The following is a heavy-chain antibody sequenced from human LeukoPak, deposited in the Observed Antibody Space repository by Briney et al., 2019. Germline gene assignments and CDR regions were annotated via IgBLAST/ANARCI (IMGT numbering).Heavy chain of an antibody. V-gene: IGHV4-59*08. CDR3: ARRPSGSSWYYFDY. CDR1: GGSINSYY. CDR2: MYYRVTN. D-gene: IGHD3-10*01. J-gene: IGHJ4*02. Sequence: TLSLTCTVTGGSINSYYWNWIRQSPGKGLEWNGYMYYRVTNNYNPYLKHRVHISLDTSKNQISLKLTSVTAAVTAVYYCARRPSGSSWYYFDYWGQGLLVTVSS.